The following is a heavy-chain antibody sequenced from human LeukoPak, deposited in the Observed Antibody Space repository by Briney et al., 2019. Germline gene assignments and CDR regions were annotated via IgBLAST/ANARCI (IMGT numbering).Heavy chain of an antibody. D-gene: IGHD1-26*01. Sequence: GGSLRLSCAASGFTFSSYAMSWVRQAPGKGLEWVSTISGSGGTTYYVDSVKGRFTISRDNSKNTLYLQMNSLRAEDTAVYYCSRDRTSGYGMDVWGQGTTVTVSS. J-gene: IGHJ6*02. V-gene: IGHV3-23*01. CDR1: GFTFSSYA. CDR2: ISGSGGTT. CDR3: SRDRTSGYGMDV.